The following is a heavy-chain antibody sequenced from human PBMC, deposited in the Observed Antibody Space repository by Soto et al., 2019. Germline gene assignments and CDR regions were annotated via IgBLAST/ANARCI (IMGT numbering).Heavy chain of an antibody. CDR3: ARVWSRSLTKY. J-gene: IGHJ4*02. V-gene: IGHV3-53*01. CDR1: GFTVSDDY. Sequence: EVQLVESGGGLIQPGGSLRLSCAASGFTVSDDYMSWVRQAPGKGLEWVSVIFSGGSTFYADSVKGRFTISRDNSKNTGFLQRNSLRADDTAVYYCARVWSRSLTKYWGQGTLVTVSA. D-gene: IGHD2-21*01. CDR2: IFSGGST.